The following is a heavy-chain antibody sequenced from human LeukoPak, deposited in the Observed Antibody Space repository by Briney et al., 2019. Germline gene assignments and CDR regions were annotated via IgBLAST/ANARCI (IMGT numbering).Heavy chain of an antibody. CDR1: GGSISSYY. CDR3: AVAVAGRNLNFDY. V-gene: IGHV4-59*01. CDR2: IYYSGST. J-gene: IGHJ4*02. Sequence: SETLSLTCTVSGGSISSYYWSWIRQPPGKGLEWIGYIYYSGSTNYNPSLKSRVTISVDTSKNQFSLKLSSVTAADTAVYYCAVAVAGRNLNFDYWGQGTLVTVSS. D-gene: IGHD6-19*01.